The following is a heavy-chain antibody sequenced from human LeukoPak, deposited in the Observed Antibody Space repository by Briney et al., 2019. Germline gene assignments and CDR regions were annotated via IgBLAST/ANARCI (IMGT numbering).Heavy chain of an antibody. V-gene: IGHV3-30-3*01. Sequence: GGSLRLSCAASGFSFSTHKMNWVRQAPGKGLEWVAVISYDGTKIYYADSTKGRFTISRDNSKNMVYLQMNSLRAEDTALYYCARDSVKLPGISYFDNWGQGTLVTVSS. CDR2: ISYDGTKI. J-gene: IGHJ1*01. D-gene: IGHD3-3*02. CDR1: GFSFSTHK. CDR3: ARDSVKLPGISYFDN.